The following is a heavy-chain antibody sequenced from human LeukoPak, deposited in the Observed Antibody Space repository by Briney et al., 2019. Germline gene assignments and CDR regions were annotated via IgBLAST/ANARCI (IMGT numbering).Heavy chain of an antibody. J-gene: IGHJ4*02. CDR3: ARVTGSAVATIYFDY. CDR1: GASIISGGYY. D-gene: IGHD5-12*01. Sequence: PSETLSLTCTVSGASIISGGYYWTWIRQHPGKGLGWIGYIYYTGNTYYNPSLKSRVTISVDTSKNQFSLKLSSVTAADTAVYYCARVTGSAVATIYFDYWGQGTLVTVSS. CDR2: IYYTGNT. V-gene: IGHV4-31*03.